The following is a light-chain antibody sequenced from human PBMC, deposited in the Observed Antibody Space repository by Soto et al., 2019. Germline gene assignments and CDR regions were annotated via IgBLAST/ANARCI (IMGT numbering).Light chain of an antibody. V-gene: IGLV1-51*01. CDR3: GTWATSLSAYV. CDR1: RSNIGDNY. J-gene: IGLJ1*01. CDR2: DNE. Sequence: QSLLRQPPSVSAAPGHKFTISCSGSRSNIGDNYVSLYQQLPGTAPKLLISDNERRPSGIPDRFSGSKSGTTATLAITGLQTGDEAEYYCGTWATSLSAYVFAAGTKVTVL.